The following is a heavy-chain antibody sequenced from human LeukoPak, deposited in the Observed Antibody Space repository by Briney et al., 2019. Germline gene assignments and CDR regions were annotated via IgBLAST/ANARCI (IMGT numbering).Heavy chain of an antibody. V-gene: IGHV4-59*01. D-gene: IGHD2-21*02. Sequence: SETLSLTCTVSGGSISSYYWSWIRQPPGKGLEWIGYIYYSGSTNYNPSLMSRVTISVDTSKNQFSLKLSSVTAADTAVYYCARDRRVTTFRDAFDIWGQGTMVTVSS. CDR1: GGSISSYY. CDR2: IYYSGST. J-gene: IGHJ3*02. CDR3: ARDRRVTTFRDAFDI.